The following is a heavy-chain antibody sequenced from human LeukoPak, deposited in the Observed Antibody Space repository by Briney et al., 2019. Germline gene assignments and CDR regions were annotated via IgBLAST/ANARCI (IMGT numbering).Heavy chain of an antibody. V-gene: IGHV4-59*11. CDR3: ARELYSSSSDWFDP. D-gene: IGHD6-6*01. CDR2: IYYSGST. Sequence: SETLSLTCTASGGSISSHYWSWIRQPPGKGLEWIGYIYYSGSTNYNPSLKSRVTISVDTSKNQFSLKLSSVTAADTAVYYCARELYSSSSDWFDPWGQGTLVTVSS. CDR1: GGSISSHY. J-gene: IGHJ5*02.